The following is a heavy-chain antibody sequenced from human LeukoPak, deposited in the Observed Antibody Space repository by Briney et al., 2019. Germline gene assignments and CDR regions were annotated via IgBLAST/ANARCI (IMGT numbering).Heavy chain of an antibody. V-gene: IGHV3-48*01. Sequence: GGSLRLSCAASGFTFSVYGMNWVRQAPGKGLEWIAYISSSTSTINYADSVKGRFTISRDNANDSLFLQMNSLRVDDTAIYYCARRPPTGAALDHWGQGTRVTVSS. CDR2: ISSSTSTI. D-gene: IGHD6-6*01. CDR1: GFTFSVYG. CDR3: ARRPPTGAALDH. J-gene: IGHJ5*02.